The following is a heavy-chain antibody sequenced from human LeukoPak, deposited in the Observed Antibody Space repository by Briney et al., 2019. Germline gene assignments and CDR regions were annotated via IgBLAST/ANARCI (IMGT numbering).Heavy chain of an antibody. CDR2: INPFGGST. J-gene: IGHJ5*02. Sequence: GASVKVSCKASGYTFTNYYMHWVRQAPGQGLEWMGIINPFGGSTNYAQKFQGRVTMTRETSTSTVYMELSSLRSEDTAVYYCARGNLYDSSGGYSYSNWIDTWGQGTLDTVSS. D-gene: IGHD3-22*01. CDR3: ARGNLYDSSGGYSYSNWIDT. V-gene: IGHV1-46*01. CDR1: GYTFTNYY.